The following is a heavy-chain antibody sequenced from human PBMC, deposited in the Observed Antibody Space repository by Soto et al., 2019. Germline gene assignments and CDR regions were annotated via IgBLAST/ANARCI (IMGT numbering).Heavy chain of an antibody. V-gene: IGHV1-69*13. CDR2: IMPIFRTP. CDR3: ARDKDRAQIGGNYYYILDV. CDR1: GGTFSNSA. Sequence: SVKVSCKASGGTFSNSAIIWVRQAPGQGLEWMGGIMPIFRTPDYAQKFQGRVSITADESTSTAYMELSGLRSDDTAVYYCARDKDRAQIGGNYYYILDVWGQGTTVTVSS. J-gene: IGHJ6*02.